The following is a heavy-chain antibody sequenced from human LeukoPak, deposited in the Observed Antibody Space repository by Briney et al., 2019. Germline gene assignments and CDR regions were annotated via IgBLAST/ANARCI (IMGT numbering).Heavy chain of an antibody. Sequence: GRSLRLSCAASGFTFSSYAMHWVRQAPGKGLEWVAVISCDGSNKYYADSVKGRFTISRDNSKDTLYLQMNSLRAEDTAVYYCARGTRGGYGDYEGYFDYWGQGTLVTVSS. CDR1: GFTFSSYA. D-gene: IGHD4-17*01. V-gene: IGHV3-30-3*01. J-gene: IGHJ4*02. CDR2: ISCDGSNK. CDR3: ARGTRGGYGDYEGYFDY.